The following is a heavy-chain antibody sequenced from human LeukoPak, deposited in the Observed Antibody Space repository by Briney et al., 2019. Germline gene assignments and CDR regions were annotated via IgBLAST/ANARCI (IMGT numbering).Heavy chain of an antibody. J-gene: IGHJ4*02. Sequence: PGGSLRLSCAASGLTFSSYAMSWVRQAPGKGLEWVSAISGSGGFTNYADSVKGRVTISRDNSKNTLYLQMSTLRAEDTAVYYCATGRQWLSFDYWGQGTLVTVSS. CDR3: ATGRQWLSFDY. CDR2: ISGSGGFT. CDR1: GLTFSSYA. D-gene: IGHD6-19*01. V-gene: IGHV3-23*01.